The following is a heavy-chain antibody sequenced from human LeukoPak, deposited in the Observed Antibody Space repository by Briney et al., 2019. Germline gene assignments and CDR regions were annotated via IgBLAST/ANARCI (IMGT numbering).Heavy chain of an antibody. CDR2: INHSGST. V-gene: IGHV4-34*01. CDR1: GGSFSGYY. Sequence: SETLSLTCAVYGGSFSGYYWSWIRQPPGKGLEWIGEINHSGSTNYNPSLKSRVTISVDTSKNQFSLKLSSVTAADTAVYYCAKERSSSGIDYWGQGTLVTVSS. D-gene: IGHD6-6*01. CDR3: AKERSSSGIDY. J-gene: IGHJ4*02.